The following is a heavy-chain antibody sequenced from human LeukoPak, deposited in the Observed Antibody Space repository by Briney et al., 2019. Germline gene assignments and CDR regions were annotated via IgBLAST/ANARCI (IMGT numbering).Heavy chain of an antibody. V-gene: IGHV3-7*03. Sequence: PGGSLRLSCVASGFTFRKYWMSWVRQAPGKGLEWVANIKLDGSEKNYVDSVKGRFTISRDNTKNSLYLQMNSLSAEDTAVFYCARDQYDTWSRRGNFDSWGQGTLVIVSS. J-gene: IGHJ4*02. CDR2: IKLDGSEK. D-gene: IGHD3/OR15-3a*01. CDR3: ARDQYDTWSRRGNFDS. CDR1: GFTFRKYW.